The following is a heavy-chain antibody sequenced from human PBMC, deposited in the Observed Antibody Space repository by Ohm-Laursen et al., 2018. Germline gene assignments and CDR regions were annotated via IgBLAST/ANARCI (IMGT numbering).Heavy chain of an antibody. J-gene: IGHJ6*02. D-gene: IGHD2-8*01. CDR2: IYSSGGT. CDR3: ARDNGIYGMDV. V-gene: IGHV4-4*07. Sequence: GTLSLTCAVSGDSMNNYYWTWIRQPAGKGLEWIVRIYSSGGTNYNPSLKSRVTMSLDTSRNEFSLKVNFVTVADTAVYYCARDNGIYGMDVWGQGTTVTVSS. CDR1: GDSMNNYY.